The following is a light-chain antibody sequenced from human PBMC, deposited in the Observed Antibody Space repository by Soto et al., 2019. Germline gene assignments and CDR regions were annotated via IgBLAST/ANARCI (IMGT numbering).Light chain of an antibody. Sequence: DIQMTHSPSTLSASVVDRVTITFRASQSISSWLAWYQQKPGKAPKLLIYDASSLESGVPSRFSGSGSGTEFTLTITSLQPDDFATYYCQQYNGYSYAFGQGTKVDIK. CDR2: DAS. CDR1: QSISSW. V-gene: IGKV1-5*01. CDR3: QQYNGYSYA. J-gene: IGKJ2*01.